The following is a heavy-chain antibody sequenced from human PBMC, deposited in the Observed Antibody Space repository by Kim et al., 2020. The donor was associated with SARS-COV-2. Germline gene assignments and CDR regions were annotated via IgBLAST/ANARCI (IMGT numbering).Heavy chain of an antibody. Sequence: TNHNSDSVKSRVTVSRDNARNSLSLLMNSLRHEDTAVYYCVRESADAFDIWGQGTMVTVSS. CDR2: TN. V-gene: IGHV3-48*02. CDR3: VRESADAFDI. J-gene: IGHJ3*02.